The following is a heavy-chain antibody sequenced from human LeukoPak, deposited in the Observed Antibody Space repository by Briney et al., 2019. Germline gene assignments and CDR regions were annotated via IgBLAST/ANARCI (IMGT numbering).Heavy chain of an antibody. CDR2: IYHSGST. CDR3: ASGDDLIDY. Sequence: PSETLSLTCTVSGYSISSGYYWGWIRQPPGKGLEWIGSIYHSGSTYYNPSLKSRVTISVDTSKNQFSLKLSSVTAADTAVYYCASGDDLIDYWGQGTLVTVSS. J-gene: IGHJ4*02. CDR1: GYSISSGYY. D-gene: IGHD3-3*01. V-gene: IGHV4-38-2*02.